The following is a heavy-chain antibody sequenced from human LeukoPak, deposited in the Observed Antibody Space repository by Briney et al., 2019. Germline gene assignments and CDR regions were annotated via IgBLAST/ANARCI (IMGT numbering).Heavy chain of an antibody. Sequence: GESLKISCKGFGYNFNTYWIGWVRQMPGKGLEWMGTIYPGDSVTRYSPSFRGQVTISADKSISTVYLQWSSLKASDTAMYYCARHNSGSDYYFDFWGQGTLVTVSS. CDR1: GYNFNTYW. CDR2: IYPGDSVT. V-gene: IGHV5-51*01. D-gene: IGHD5-12*01. J-gene: IGHJ4*02. CDR3: ARHNSGSDYYFDF.